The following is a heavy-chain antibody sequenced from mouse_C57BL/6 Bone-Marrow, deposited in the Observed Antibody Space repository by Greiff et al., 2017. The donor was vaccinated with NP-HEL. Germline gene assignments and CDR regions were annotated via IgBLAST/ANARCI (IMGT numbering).Heavy chain of an antibody. J-gene: IGHJ1*03. D-gene: IGHD1-1*01. CDR3: ATYGWYFDV. CDR2: INPNNGGT. V-gene: IGHV1-26*01. CDR1: GYTFTDYY. Sequence: EVQLQQSGPELVKPGASVKISCKASGYTFTDYYMNWVKQSHGKSLEWIGDINPNNGGTSYNQKFKGKATLTVDKSSSTAYMELRSLTSEDSAVYYCATYGWYFDVWGTGTTVTVSS.